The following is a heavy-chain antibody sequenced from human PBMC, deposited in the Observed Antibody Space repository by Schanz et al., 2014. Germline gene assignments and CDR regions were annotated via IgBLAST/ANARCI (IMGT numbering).Heavy chain of an antibody. D-gene: IGHD2-2*01. V-gene: IGHV3-NL1*01. J-gene: IGHJ4*02. CDR3: AKDSTHIDIVLVPTAIDY. CDR1: GFAFSVYG. CDR2: IYSGIGA. Sequence: QVQMVESGGGVVQPGRSLRLSCAASGFAFSVYGMHWVRQAPGKGLEWVSVIYSGIGAYYADSVKDRFTVSRDNSKNTLYLQMNSLRAEDTAVYYCAKDSTHIDIVLVPTAIDYWGQGTLVTVSS.